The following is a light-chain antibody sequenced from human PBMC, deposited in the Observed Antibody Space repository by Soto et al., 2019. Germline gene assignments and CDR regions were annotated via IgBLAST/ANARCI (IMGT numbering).Light chain of an antibody. Sequence: DIQMTQSPSTLSASVGDRVTITCRASQSISSWLAWYQQKPGKAPKLLIYKASSLESGVPSRFSGSGSGTEFTLTISSLQPDDFATYFCQQYYTYSTFGQGTRLEN. J-gene: IGKJ5*01. CDR1: QSISSW. V-gene: IGKV1-5*03. CDR3: QQYYTYST. CDR2: KAS.